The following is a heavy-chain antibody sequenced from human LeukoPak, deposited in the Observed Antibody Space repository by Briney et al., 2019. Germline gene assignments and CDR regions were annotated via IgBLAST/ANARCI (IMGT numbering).Heavy chain of an antibody. V-gene: IGHV4-59*12. J-gene: IGHJ4*02. D-gene: IGHD4-23*01. Sequence: SETLSLTCTVSGGSISSYYWSWIRQPPGKGLEWIGYIYYSGSTYYNPSLKSRVTISVDTSKNQFSLKLSSVTAADAAVYYCARDAGGNLNYWGQGTLVTVSS. CDR2: IYYSGST. CDR3: ARDAGGNLNY. CDR1: GGSISSYY.